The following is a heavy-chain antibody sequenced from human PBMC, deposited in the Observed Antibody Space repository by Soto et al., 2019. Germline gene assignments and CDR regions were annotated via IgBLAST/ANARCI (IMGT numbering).Heavy chain of an antibody. Sequence: SETLSLTCAVYGGSFSGYYWSWIRQPPGKGLEWIGEINHSGSTNYNPSLKSRVTISVDTSKNQFSLKLRSVTAADTAVYYCARGGQAARSQFDYWGQGTLVTGSS. CDR3: ARGGQAARSQFDY. V-gene: IGHV4-34*01. CDR2: INHSGST. D-gene: IGHD6-6*01. CDR1: GGSFSGYY. J-gene: IGHJ4*02.